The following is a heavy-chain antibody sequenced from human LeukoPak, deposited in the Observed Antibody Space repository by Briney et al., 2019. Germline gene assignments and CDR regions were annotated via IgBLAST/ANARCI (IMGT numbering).Heavy chain of an antibody. V-gene: IGHV4-31*03. J-gene: IGHJ6*03. Sequence: SQTLSLTCTVSGSSISSGGYYWSWIRQHPGKGLEWIGYIYYSGSTYYNPSLKSRVTISVDTSKNQFSLKLSSVTAADTAVYYCARDYGGNGGMDVWGKGTTVTVSS. CDR1: GSSISSGGYY. CDR3: ARDYGGNGGMDV. CDR2: IYYSGST. D-gene: IGHD4-23*01.